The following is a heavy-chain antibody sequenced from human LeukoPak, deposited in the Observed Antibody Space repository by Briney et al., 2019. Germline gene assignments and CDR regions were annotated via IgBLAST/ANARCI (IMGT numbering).Heavy chain of an antibody. CDR3: ARHFGGMVAGILDYFDY. CDR1: GFAFSSYP. V-gene: IGHV3-30-3*01. J-gene: IGHJ4*02. Sequence: GGSLRLSCAASGFAFSSYPMHWVRQAPGKGLEWVALISYDGSNKYYADSVKGRFTISRDNSKNTLYLQMNSLRAEDTAVYYCARHFGGMVAGILDYFDYWGQGTLVTVSS. CDR2: ISYDGSNK. D-gene: IGHD6-19*01.